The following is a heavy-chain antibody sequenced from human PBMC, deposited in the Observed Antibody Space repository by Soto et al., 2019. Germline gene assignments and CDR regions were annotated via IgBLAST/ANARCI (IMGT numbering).Heavy chain of an antibody. V-gene: IGHV1-8*01. D-gene: IGHD3-9*01. CDR2: MNPNSGNT. CDR1: GYTFTSYD. Sequence: ASVKVSCKASGYTFTSYDINWVRQATGQGLEWMGWMNPNSGNTGYAQKFQGRVTMTRNTSISTAYMELSSLRSEDTAVYDCARGRVVRYFDWLLCLGGMDVWGQGTKVTVSS. CDR3: ARGRVVRYFDWLLCLGGMDV. J-gene: IGHJ6*02.